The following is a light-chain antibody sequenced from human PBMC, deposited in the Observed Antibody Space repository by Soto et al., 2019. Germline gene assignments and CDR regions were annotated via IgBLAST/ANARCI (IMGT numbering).Light chain of an antibody. V-gene: IGKV3-20*01. J-gene: IGKJ5*01. CDR2: GAS. CDR3: QQYGSSSGTT. Sequence: EIVLTQSPGTLSLSPGERATLSCRASQSVSSSYLGWYQQKPGQAPRLLIYGASSRATGIPDRFSGSGSGTDFTLTISGLEPEDFAVYYCQQYGSSSGTTFGQGKRLEIK. CDR1: QSVSSSY.